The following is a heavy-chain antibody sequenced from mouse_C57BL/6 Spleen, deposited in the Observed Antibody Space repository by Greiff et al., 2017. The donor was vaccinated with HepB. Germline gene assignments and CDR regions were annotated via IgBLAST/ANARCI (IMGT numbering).Heavy chain of an antibody. V-gene: IGHV3-6*01. Sequence: EVQLQQSGPGLVKPSQSLSLTCSVTGYSITSGYYWNWIRQFPGNKLEWMGYISYDGSNNYNPSLKNRISITRDTSKNQFFLKLNSVTTEDTATYYCASGYSNYRFAYWGQGTLVTVSA. CDR2: ISYDGSN. CDR1: GYSITSGYY. J-gene: IGHJ3*01. D-gene: IGHD2-5*01. CDR3: ASGYSNYRFAY.